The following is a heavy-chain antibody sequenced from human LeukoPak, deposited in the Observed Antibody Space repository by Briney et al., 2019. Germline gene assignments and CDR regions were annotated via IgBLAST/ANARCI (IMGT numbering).Heavy chain of an antibody. CDR2: IIPILGIA. D-gene: IGHD3-9*01. J-gene: IGHJ6*02. CDR1: GGTFSSYA. CDR3: ARGDYDILTGYYPDYYYGMDV. V-gene: IGHV1-69*04. Sequence: SVKVSCKASGGTFSSYAISWVRQAPGQGLEWMGRIIPILGIANYAQKFQGRVTITADKSTSTAYMELSSLRSEDTAVYYCARGDYDILTGYYPDYYYGMDVWGQGTTVTVSS.